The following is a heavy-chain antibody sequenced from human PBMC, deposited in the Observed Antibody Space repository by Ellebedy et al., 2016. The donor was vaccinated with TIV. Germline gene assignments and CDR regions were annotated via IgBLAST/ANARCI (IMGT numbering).Heavy chain of an antibody. CDR2: IRSKAFGGST. V-gene: IGHV3-49*03. J-gene: IGHJ4*02. Sequence: PGGSLRLSCTASGFTFGDYAMTWFRQAPGKGLEWVGFIRSKAFGGSTEYAASVKGRFTVSRDDSKSIAYLQMNSLKTEDTAVYYRSRGRLEMATTFDYWGQGTLVTVSS. CDR3: SRGRLEMATTFDY. D-gene: IGHD5-24*01. CDR1: GFTFGDYA.